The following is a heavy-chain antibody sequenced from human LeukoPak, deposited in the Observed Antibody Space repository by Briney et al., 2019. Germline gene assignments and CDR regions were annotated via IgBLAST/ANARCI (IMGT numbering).Heavy chain of an antibody. Sequence: ASVKVSCKASGYTFTSYDINWVRQATGQGLEWMGWMNPNSGNTGYAQKFQGRVTITRNTSISTAYMELSSLRSEDTAVYYCARGGITIFGVVIPYYYYMDVWGKGTTVTVSS. D-gene: IGHD3-3*01. CDR1: GYTFTSYD. CDR3: ARGGITIFGVVIPYYYYMDV. J-gene: IGHJ6*03. V-gene: IGHV1-8*03. CDR2: MNPNSGNT.